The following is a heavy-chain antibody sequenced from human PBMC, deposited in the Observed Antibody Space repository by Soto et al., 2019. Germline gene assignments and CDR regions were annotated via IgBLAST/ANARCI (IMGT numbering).Heavy chain of an antibody. V-gene: IGHV1-69*19. CDR1: GGTFNTYA. Sequence: QVQLVQSGAEMKKPGSSVKVSCQSSGGTFNTYAMNWVRQAPGQGPEWMGDISPMFGAANYTPMFQGRVTITADEATGTSYMQLSSSTSDDTALYFCAREVQVHTPAFVYWGQGTLVTVSS. CDR3: AREVQVHTPAFVY. J-gene: IGHJ4*02. D-gene: IGHD3-10*01. CDR2: ISPMFGAA.